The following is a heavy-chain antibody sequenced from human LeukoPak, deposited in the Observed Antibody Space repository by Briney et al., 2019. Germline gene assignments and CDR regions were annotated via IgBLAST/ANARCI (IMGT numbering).Heavy chain of an antibody. CDR1: GYSFTSYW. D-gene: IGHD3-10*01. CDR2: IYPGDSDT. Sequence: GESLKISCKGSGYSFTSYWIGWVRQMPGKGLEWMGIIYPGDSDTRYSPSFQGQVTISADKSISTAYLQWSSLKASDTAMYYCARDLSSGSRKGSRSDYYYYGMDVWGQGTTVTVSS. V-gene: IGHV5-51*01. CDR3: ARDLSSGSRKGSRSDYYYYGMDV. J-gene: IGHJ6*02.